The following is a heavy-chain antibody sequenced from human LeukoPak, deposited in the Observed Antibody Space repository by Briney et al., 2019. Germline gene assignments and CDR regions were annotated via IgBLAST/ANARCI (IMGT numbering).Heavy chain of an antibody. CDR3: ARVNGRITMIVGYFDL. CDR2: IYSGGST. J-gene: IGHJ2*01. CDR1: GFTVSSNY. D-gene: IGHD3-22*01. V-gene: IGHV3-66*01. Sequence: PGGSLRLSCAASGFTVSSNYMSWVRQAPGKGLEWVSVIYSGGSTYYADSVKGRFTISRDNSKNTLYLQMNSLRAEDTAVYYCARVNGRITMIVGYFDLWGRGTLVTVSS.